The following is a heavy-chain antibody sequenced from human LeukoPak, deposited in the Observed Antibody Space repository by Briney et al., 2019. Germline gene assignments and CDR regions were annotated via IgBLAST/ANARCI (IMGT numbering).Heavy chain of an antibody. CDR3: AKDLRSSSWDAFDI. J-gene: IGHJ3*02. V-gene: IGHV3-9*03. CDR1: GFTFDDYA. Sequence: GGSLRLSCAASGFTFDDYAMHWVRQAPGKGLVWVSGISWNSGSLGYADSVKGRFTISRDNAKNSLYLQMNSLRAEDMALYYCAKDLRSSSWDAFDIWGQGTMVTVSS. D-gene: IGHD6-13*01. CDR2: ISWNSGSL.